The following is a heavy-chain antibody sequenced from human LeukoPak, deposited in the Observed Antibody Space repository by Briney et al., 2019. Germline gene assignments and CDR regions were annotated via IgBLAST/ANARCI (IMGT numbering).Heavy chain of an antibody. CDR3: ARGKGMD. J-gene: IGHJ4*02. Sequence: GASVKVSCKTSGYTFGDSYIHWVRQAAGQGLEWMGWINPNSGDTNYAQKFQGRVTMTRDTSISTAYMELSRLTSDDTAVYYCARGKGMDWGQGTLVTVSS. CDR1: GYTFGDSY. V-gene: IGHV1-2*02. CDR2: INPNSGDT. D-gene: IGHD5-24*01.